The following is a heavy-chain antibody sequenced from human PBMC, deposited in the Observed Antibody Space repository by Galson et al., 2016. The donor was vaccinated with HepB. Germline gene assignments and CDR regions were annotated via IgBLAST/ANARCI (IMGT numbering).Heavy chain of an antibody. Sequence: SETLSLTCAFNGGSFSAYYWSWIRQPPGKGLEWIGEINHSGTTNYSPSLQSRVIISIDTSSKQISLNLTSVTAADTAVYYCARGGVLYDNGHVWFDPWGRGTLVTVSS. D-gene: IGHD3-22*01. CDR1: GGSFSAYY. CDR2: INHSGTT. CDR3: ARGGVLYDNGHVWFDP. V-gene: IGHV4-34*01. J-gene: IGHJ5*02.